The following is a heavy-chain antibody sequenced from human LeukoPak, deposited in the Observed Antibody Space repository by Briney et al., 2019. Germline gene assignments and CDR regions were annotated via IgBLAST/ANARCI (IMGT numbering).Heavy chain of an antibody. V-gene: IGHV1-3*01. CDR3: ARVDSSGWLGLDP. CDR2: INAGNSNT. CDR1: GYTFTSYA. D-gene: IGHD6-19*01. J-gene: IGHJ5*02. Sequence: ASVTVSCTASGYTFTSYAMHWVRQAPGQRLEWMGWINAGNSNTKYSQKFQGRVTITRDTSASTAYMELSSLRSEDTAVYYCARVDSSGWLGLDPWGQGTLVTVSS.